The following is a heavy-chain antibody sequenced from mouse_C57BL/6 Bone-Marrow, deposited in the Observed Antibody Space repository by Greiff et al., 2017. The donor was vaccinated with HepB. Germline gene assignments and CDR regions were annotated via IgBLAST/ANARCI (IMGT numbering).Heavy chain of an antibody. V-gene: IGHV1-81*01. Sequence: VQLQESGAELARPGASVKLSCKASGYTFTSYGISWVKQRTGQGLEWIGEIYPRSGNTYYNEKFKGKATLTADKSSSTEYMELRSLTSEDSAVYFCARSRAIYYYGDWYFDVWGTGTTVTVSS. J-gene: IGHJ1*03. CDR3: ARSRAIYYYGDWYFDV. CDR1: GYTFTSYG. D-gene: IGHD1-1*01. CDR2: IYPRSGNT.